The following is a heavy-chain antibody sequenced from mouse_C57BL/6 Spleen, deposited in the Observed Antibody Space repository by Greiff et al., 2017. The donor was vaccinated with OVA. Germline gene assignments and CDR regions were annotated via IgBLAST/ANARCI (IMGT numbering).Heavy chain of an antibody. J-gene: IGHJ2*01. Sequence: QVQLKQSGAELVRPGASVKLSCKASGYTFTDYYINWVKQRPGQGLEWIARIYPGSGNTYYNEKFKGKATLTAEKSSSTAYMQLSSLTSEYSAVYFCARQLRPFDYWGQGTTLTVSS. CDR1: GYTFTDYY. CDR3: ARQLRPFDY. D-gene: IGHD3-2*02. V-gene: IGHV1-76*01. CDR2: IYPGSGNT.